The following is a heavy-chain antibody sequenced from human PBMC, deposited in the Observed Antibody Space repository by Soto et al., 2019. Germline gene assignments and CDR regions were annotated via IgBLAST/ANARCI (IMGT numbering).Heavy chain of an antibody. Sequence: QVQLQESGPGLVKPSQTLSLTCTVSGGSISSGGYYWSWIRQHPGKGLEWIGYIYYSGSTYYNPSLKVRVTRSVDTPKNQFPLKVSSVTAADTAVYYCARDKFGVGAFDYWGQGTLVTVSS. CDR3: ARDKFGVGAFDY. J-gene: IGHJ4*02. D-gene: IGHD3-10*01. CDR1: GGSISSGGYY. CDR2: IYYSGST. V-gene: IGHV4-31*03.